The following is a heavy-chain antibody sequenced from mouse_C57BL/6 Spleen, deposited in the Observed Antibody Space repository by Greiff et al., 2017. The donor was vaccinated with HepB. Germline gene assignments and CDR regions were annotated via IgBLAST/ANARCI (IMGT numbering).Heavy chain of an antibody. CDR1: GYTFTSYW. CDR3: ARTVEGY. CDR2: IYPSDSET. V-gene: IGHV1-61*01. D-gene: IGHD1-1*01. J-gene: IGHJ2*01. Sequence: QVQLQHPGAELVRPGSSVKLSCKASGYTFTSYWMDWVKQSPVQGLEWIGNIYPSDSETHYNQKFKDKATLTVDKSSSTAYMQLSSLTSEDSAVYYCARTVEGYWGQGTTLTVSS.